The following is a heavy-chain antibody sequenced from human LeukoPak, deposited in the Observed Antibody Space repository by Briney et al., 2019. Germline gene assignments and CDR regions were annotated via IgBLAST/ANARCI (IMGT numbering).Heavy chain of an antibody. Sequence: GRSLRLSCAASGFTFSSYGMHWVRQAPGKGLEWVAVIWYDGSNKYHADSVKGRFTISRDNSKNTLYLQMNSLRTEDTAVYYCARDKMGSSGPFDYWGQGTLVTVSS. V-gene: IGHV3-33*01. J-gene: IGHJ4*02. CDR3: ARDKMGSSGPFDY. CDR1: GFTFSSYG. D-gene: IGHD3-22*01. CDR2: IWYDGSNK.